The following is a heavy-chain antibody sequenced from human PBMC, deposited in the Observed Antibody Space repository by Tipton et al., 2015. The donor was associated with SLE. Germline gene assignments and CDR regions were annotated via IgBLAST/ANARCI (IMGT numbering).Heavy chain of an antibody. D-gene: IGHD3-22*01. V-gene: IGHV4-34*12. CDR3: ASQHYYDSRGYWVGAFDV. J-gene: IGHJ3*01. Sequence: TLSLTCAVYGGSFNHYFWSWIRQPPGKGLEWIGEVFHSGSTNYNPSLKSRVTISVDTSKNQFSLILTSVTAADTAVYYCASQHYYDSRGYWVGAFDVWGQGTMVTVSS. CDR1: GGSFNHYF. CDR2: VFHSGST.